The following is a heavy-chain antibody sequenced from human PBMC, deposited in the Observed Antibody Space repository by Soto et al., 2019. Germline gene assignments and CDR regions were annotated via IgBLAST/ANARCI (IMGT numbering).Heavy chain of an antibody. CDR2: TSSSGQYI. CDR1: GFSFRDYS. Sequence: PGGSLRLSCEGSGFSFRDYSINWVRQAPGKGLEWVSFTSSSGQYIKYADSVKGRFTISRDNAKNSVHLQMNSLRVEDTAIYYCARGARYDTLTGYLWGEGTRVTVSS. CDR3: ARGARYDTLTGYL. V-gene: IGHV3-21*06. D-gene: IGHD3-9*01. J-gene: IGHJ5*02.